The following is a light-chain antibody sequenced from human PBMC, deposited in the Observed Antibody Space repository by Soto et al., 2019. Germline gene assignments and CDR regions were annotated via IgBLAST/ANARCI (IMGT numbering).Light chain of an antibody. Sequence: QSVLTQPPSASGTPGQRVSISRSGGSSNIGSNSVNWYQQLPGTAPKLLIYSNNQRPSGVPDRFSGSKSGTSASLAISGLQSEDEADYYCAAWDDSLNAVVFGGGTKVTVL. CDR1: SSNIGSNS. CDR2: SNN. CDR3: AAWDDSLNAVV. J-gene: IGLJ2*01. V-gene: IGLV1-44*01.